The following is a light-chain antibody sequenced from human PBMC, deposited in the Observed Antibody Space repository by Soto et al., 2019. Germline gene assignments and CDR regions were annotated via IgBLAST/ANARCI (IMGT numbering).Light chain of an antibody. CDR1: QSISSW. J-gene: IGKJ1*01. CDR3: QQYNSYPWT. Sequence: DIPMTQSPCTLSASVGDRVTITCRASQSISSWLAWYQQKPGKAPKLLIYKASSLESGVPSRFSGSGSGTEFTLTISSLQPDDFATYYCQQYNSYPWTFGQGTKVEIK. CDR2: KAS. V-gene: IGKV1-5*03.